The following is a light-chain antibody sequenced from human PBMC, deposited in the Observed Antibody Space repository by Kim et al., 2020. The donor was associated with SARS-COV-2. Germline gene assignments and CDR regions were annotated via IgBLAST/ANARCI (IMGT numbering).Light chain of an antibody. CDR2: GAS. CDR3: QETFTTPPYI. V-gene: IGKV1-39*01. CDR1: QAITGY. J-gene: IGKJ2*01. Sequence: DIQMTQSPSSLSASVGDTVTITCRASQAITGYVNWYQQKAGKAPNLLIYGASTLQTGVPSRFSGSGSGTDFALTISSLQPEDFATYYCQETFTTPPYIFGQGTKLDI.